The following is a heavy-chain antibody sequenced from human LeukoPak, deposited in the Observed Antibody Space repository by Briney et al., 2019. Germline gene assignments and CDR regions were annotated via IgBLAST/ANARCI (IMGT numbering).Heavy chain of an antibody. D-gene: IGHD3-10*01. CDR1: GFSVSNNY. V-gene: IGHV3-11*04. CDR2: ISSGATTI. Sequence: GGSLRLSCAVSGFSVSNNYMSWVRQAPGKGLEWVSYISSGATTIKYADSVKGQFTISRDDAKKSLYLQMNSLRAEDTAIYYCGAGRQFVGAFDIWGQGTLVTVSS. J-gene: IGHJ3*02. CDR3: GAGRQFVGAFDI.